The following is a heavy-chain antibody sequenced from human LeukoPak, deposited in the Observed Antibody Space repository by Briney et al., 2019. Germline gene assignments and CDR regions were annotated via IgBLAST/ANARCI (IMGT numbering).Heavy chain of an antibody. CDR2: IYYSGRT. D-gene: IGHD1-26*01. CDR3: ARHDPIVGTPDAFDI. Sequence: SETLSLTCTVSGGSISNYYWNWIRQPPGKGLEWIGYIYYSGRTNYNPSLKSRVTISVDTSKNQFSLKLSSVTAADTAVYYCARHDPIVGTPDAFDIWGQGTMVTVSS. V-gene: IGHV4-59*08. J-gene: IGHJ3*02. CDR1: GGSISNYY.